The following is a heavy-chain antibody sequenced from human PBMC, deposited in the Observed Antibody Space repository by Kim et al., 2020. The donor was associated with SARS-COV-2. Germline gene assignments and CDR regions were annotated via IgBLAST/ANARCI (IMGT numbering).Heavy chain of an antibody. V-gene: IGHV4-59*01. J-gene: IGHJ5*02. CDR3: ARATRGCSSTSCYVFGGNWFDP. CDR2: IYYSGST. CDR1: GGSISSYY. D-gene: IGHD2-2*01. Sequence: SETLSLTCTVSGGSISSYYWSWIRQPPGKGLEWIGYIYYSGSTNYNPSLKSRVTISVDTSKNQFSLKLSSVTAADTALYYCARATRGCSSTSCYVFGGNWFDPWGQGTLVTVSS.